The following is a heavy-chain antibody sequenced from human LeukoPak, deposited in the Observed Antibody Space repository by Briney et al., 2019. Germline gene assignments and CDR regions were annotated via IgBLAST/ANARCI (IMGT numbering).Heavy chain of an antibody. Sequence: GASVKVSCKASGYTFTSYGISWVRQAPGQGLEWMGWISAYNGNTNYAQKLQGRVTMTTDTSTSTAYMELRSLRSDDTAVYYCARANTAMVSHIYYYYYYMDVWGKGTTVTVSS. CDR2: ISAYNGNT. CDR3: ARANTAMVSHIYYYYYYMDV. V-gene: IGHV1-18*01. J-gene: IGHJ6*03. CDR1: GYTFTSYG. D-gene: IGHD5-18*01.